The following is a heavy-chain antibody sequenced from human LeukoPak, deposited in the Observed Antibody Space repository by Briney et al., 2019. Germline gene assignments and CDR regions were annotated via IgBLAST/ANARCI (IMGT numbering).Heavy chain of an antibody. J-gene: IGHJ6*03. Sequence: GASVKVSCKASGYTFTGYYMHWVRQAPGQGLEWMGWINPNSGGTNYAQKFQGRVTMTRDTSTSTVYMELSSLRSEDTAVYYCARGGIAAAGTLYYYYYMDVWGKGTTVTVSS. CDR1: GYTFTGYY. CDR3: ARGGIAAAGTLYYYYYMDV. D-gene: IGHD6-13*01. CDR2: INPNSGGT. V-gene: IGHV1-2*02.